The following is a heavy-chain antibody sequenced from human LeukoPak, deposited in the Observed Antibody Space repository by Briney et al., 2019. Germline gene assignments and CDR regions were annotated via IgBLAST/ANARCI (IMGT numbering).Heavy chain of an antibody. V-gene: IGHV5-51*01. Sequence: GESLNISCQGSGYRFTSYWIGWVRPMPGKGPEWMGIIYPGDSDTRYSPSFQGQVTISADKSISTAYLQWSSLKASDTAMYYCARRVGSCSSTSCSYGMDVWGKGTTVTVSS. CDR2: IYPGDSDT. CDR3: ARRVGSCSSTSCSYGMDV. J-gene: IGHJ6*04. D-gene: IGHD2-2*01. CDR1: GYRFTSYW.